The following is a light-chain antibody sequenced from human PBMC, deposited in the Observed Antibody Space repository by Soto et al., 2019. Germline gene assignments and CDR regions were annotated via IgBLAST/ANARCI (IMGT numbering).Light chain of an antibody. J-gene: IGLJ2*01. CDR1: SSNIGSNY. Sequence: QSVLTQPPSASGTPGQRVTISCSGSSSNIGSNYVYWYQQLPGTAPKLLIYSNNQRPSGVPDRFSGSKSGTSASLAISGLRSEDEAAYFCAAWDDSLSSVLFGGGTQLTVL. CDR2: SNN. V-gene: IGLV1-47*02. CDR3: AAWDDSLSSVL.